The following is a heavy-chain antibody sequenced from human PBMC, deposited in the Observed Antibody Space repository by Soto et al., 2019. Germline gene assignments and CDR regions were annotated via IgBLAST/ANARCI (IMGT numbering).Heavy chain of an antibody. V-gene: IGHV2-5*02. CDR1: GFSLSTSGVG. CDR2: IYWDDDK. J-gene: IGHJ4*02. Sequence: SGPTLVNPTQTLTLTCTFSGFSLSTSGVGVGWIRQPPGKALEWLGIIYWDDDKRYRPSLKSRVTITKDTSKNQLVLTMTNMDPEDTATYYCAHLPWKQLWSRAPVVYWGQGLLATASS. CDR3: AHLPWKQLWSRAPVVY. D-gene: IGHD5-18*01.